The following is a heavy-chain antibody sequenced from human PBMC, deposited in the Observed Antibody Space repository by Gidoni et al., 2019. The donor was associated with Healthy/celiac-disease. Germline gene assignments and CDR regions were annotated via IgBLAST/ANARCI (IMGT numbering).Heavy chain of an antibody. J-gene: IGHJ3*02. CDR1: GGSISSSSYY. Sequence: QLQLQESGPGLVKPSETLSLTCTVSGGSISSSSYYWGWIRQPPGKGLEWIGSIYYSGSTYYNPSLKSRVTISVDTSKNQFSLKLSSVTAADTAVYYCARHGCSSTSCHDAFDIWGQGTMVTVSS. CDR3: ARHGCSSTSCHDAFDI. V-gene: IGHV4-39*01. D-gene: IGHD2-2*01. CDR2: IYYSGST.